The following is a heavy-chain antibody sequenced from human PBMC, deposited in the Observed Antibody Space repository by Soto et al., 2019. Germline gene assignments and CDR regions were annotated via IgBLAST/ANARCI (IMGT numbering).Heavy chain of an antibody. Sequence: PVRSLRLRYAASELTIVSYAMSWVRKDPRKGLEWVSYISSSSSIIYYADSVKGRFTISRDNAKNSLYLQMNSLRAEDTAVYYCARKFYYESSGHYYSYWGQGTLVTVFS. J-gene: IGHJ4*02. CDR1: ELTIVSYA. V-gene: IGHV3-48*01. CDR2: ISSSSSII. D-gene: IGHD3-22*01. CDR3: ARKFYYESSGHYYSY.